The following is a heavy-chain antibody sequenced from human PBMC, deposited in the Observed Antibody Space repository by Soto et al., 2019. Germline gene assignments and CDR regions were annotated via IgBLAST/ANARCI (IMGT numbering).Heavy chain of an antibody. D-gene: IGHD2-15*01. CDR2: IWYDGSNK. Sequence: GGSLRLSCAASGFTFSSYGMHWVRQAPGKGLEWVAVIWYDGSNKYYADSVKGRFTISRDNSKNTLYLQMNSLRAEDTAVYYCARDVEVVAADAPLEYYYYGMDVWGQGTTVTVSS. J-gene: IGHJ6*02. CDR3: ARDVEVVAADAPLEYYYYGMDV. V-gene: IGHV3-33*01. CDR1: GFTFSSYG.